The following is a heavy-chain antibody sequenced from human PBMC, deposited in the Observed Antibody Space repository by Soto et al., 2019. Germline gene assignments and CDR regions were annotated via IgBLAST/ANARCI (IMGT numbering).Heavy chain of an antibody. CDR1: GYTFTGYY. V-gene: IGHV1-2*02. J-gene: IGHJ4*02. Sequence: GVSVKVSCKASGYTFTGYYIHWVRQAPGQGLEWMGLINPNNGGTNYVQKFQGRVTMTRDTSISTAYMELRRLTSDDTAVYYCARDLPIVGTTTWYXWGQVTLVTVSX. CDR2: INPNNGGT. D-gene: IGHD1-26*01. CDR3: ARDLPIVGTTTWYX.